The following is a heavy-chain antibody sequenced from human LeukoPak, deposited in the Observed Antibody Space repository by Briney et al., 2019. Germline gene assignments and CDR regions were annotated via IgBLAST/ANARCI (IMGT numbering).Heavy chain of an antibody. CDR2: ISYDGSNK. D-gene: IGHD6-6*01. CDR3: AREVSSSSSSYYYYGMDV. J-gene: IGHJ6*02. V-gene: IGHV3-30*03. CDR1: GFTFSSYG. Sequence: PGRSLRLSCAASGFTFSSYGMHWVRQAPGKGLEWVAVISYDGSNKYYADSVKGRFTISRDNSKNTLYLQMNSLRAEDTAVYYCAREVSSSSSSYYYYGMDVWGQGTTVTVSS.